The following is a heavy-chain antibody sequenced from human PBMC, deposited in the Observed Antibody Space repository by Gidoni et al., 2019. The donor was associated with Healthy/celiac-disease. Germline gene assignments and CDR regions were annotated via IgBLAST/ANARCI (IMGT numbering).Heavy chain of an antibody. CDR3: AREGDTAMELDY. J-gene: IGHJ4*02. CDR2: IIPILGIA. CDR1: GGTSSSYA. Sequence: QVQLVQSGAEVKTPGSSVKVSCKDSGGTSSSYAISWVRQAPGQGLEWMGRIIPILGIANYEQKCQGRVTITADKSTSTAYMELSSLRSEDTAVYYCAREGDTAMELDYWGQGTLVTVSS. D-gene: IGHD5-18*01. V-gene: IGHV1-69*04.